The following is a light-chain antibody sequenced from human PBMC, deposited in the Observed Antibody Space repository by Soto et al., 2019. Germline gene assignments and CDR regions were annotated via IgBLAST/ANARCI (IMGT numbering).Light chain of an antibody. CDR2: DVS. CDR1: SSHLGGNS. Sequence: SVLTQPPSVSAAPGQKVTLSCSGSSSHLGGNSVSWYQQPPGTAPKFMLYDVSNRPSGLATRCSGSKSGNTASLTISGLQAEDEADYYCSSYRSISTHNDVFGTGSKVIV. V-gene: IGLV2-14*01. CDR3: SSYRSISTHNDV. J-gene: IGLJ1*01.